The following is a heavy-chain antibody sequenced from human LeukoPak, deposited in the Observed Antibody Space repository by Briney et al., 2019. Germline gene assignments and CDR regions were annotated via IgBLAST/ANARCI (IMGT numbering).Heavy chain of an antibody. CDR1: GFTVSSNY. CDR3: ARSSRDGYNLIDYMDV. J-gene: IGHJ6*03. Sequence: GGSLRLSCAASGFTVSSNYMSWVRQAPEKGLEWVSIIYSGGNGGNTYYTDSMKGRFTISRDNARKSLYLQMNSLRAEDTAVYYCARSSRDGYNLIDYMDVWGKGTTVTVSS. D-gene: IGHD5-24*01. CDR2: IYSGGNGGNT. V-gene: IGHV3-53*01.